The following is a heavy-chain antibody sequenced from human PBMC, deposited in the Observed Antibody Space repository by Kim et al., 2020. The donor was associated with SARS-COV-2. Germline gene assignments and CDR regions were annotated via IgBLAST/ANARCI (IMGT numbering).Heavy chain of an antibody. J-gene: IGHJ4*02. CDR1: GYSFTSYW. V-gene: IGHV5-51*01. CDR2: IYPGDSDT. Sequence: GESLKISCKGSGYSFTSYWIGWVRQMPGKGLEWMGIIYPGDSDTRYSPSFQGQVTISADKSISTAYLQWSSLKASDTAMYYCARLHSRVRGGYSTGSPYYFDYWGQGTLVTVSS. CDR3: ARLHSRVRGGYSTGSPYYFDY. D-gene: IGHD2-21*01.